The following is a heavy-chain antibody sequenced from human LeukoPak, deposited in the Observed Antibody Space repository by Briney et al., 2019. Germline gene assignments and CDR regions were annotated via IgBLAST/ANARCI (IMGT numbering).Heavy chain of an antibody. J-gene: IGHJ4*02. V-gene: IGHV3-21*01. CDR3: ARDLGMGKYVDY. CDR2: ISSSSSYI. CDR1: GFTFSSYS. Sequence: GGSLRLSCAASGFTFSSYSMNWVRQAPGKGLEWVSSISSSSSYIYYADSVKGRFTISRDNAKNSLHLQMNSLRAEDTAVYYCARDLGMGKYVDYWGQGTPVTVSS. D-gene: IGHD5-24*01.